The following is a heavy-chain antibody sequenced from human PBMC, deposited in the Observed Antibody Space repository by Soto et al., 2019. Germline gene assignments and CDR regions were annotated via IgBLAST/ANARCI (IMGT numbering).Heavy chain of an antibody. J-gene: IGHJ6*02. CDR1: GVSINNYY. V-gene: IGHV4-59*01. CDR3: ARLDYYESRGGYYYFYGMDV. D-gene: IGHD3-22*01. CDR2: IYYGGAT. Sequence: PSETLSLTCTVSGVSINNYYWSWIRQPPGKGLEWIGYIYYGGATNYNPSLKSRVTISIGTSKNQFSLKLSSVTAADTAVYYCARLDYYESRGGYYYFYGMDVWGQGTTVTVSS.